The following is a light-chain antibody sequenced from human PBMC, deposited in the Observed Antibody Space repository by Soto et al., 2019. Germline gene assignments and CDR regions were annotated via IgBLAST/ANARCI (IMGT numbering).Light chain of an antibody. J-gene: IGLJ2*01. V-gene: IGLV3-21*04. CDR3: QVWDTSTFHPI. CDR1: NIGTKS. CDR2: YDS. Sequence: SYELTQSPSVSVAPGRTARIACEGNNIGTKSVHWYQQRPGQAPVVVVYYDSDRPSGIPERFSGSNSGNTATLTISSAEAGDEADYYCQVWDTSTFHPIFGGGTKLTVL.